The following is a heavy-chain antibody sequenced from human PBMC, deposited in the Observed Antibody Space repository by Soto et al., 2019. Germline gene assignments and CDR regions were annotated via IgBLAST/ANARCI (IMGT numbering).Heavy chain of an antibody. CDR2: IYPGDSDT. J-gene: IGHJ6*02. Sequence: HGESLKISCKGSGYNFANYWIGWVRQIPGKGLEWMGIIYPGDSDTRYSPSFQGQVTISADKSISTAYLQWSSLKASDTAMYYCARPRSEHDYYYGMDVWGQGTTVTVSS. CDR3: ARPRSEHDYYYGMDV. CDR1: GYNFANYW. D-gene: IGHD3-3*01. V-gene: IGHV5-51*01.